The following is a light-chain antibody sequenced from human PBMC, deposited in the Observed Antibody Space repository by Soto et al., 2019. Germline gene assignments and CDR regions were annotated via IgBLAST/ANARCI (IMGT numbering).Light chain of an antibody. CDR3: QQYNNWPHT. Sequence: EIVMTQSPATLSVSPGERATLSCRASQSVSSNLAWYQPKPGQAPRLLIYGASTRATGIPARFSGSGSGTEFTLTISSLQSEDFAVYDCQQYNNWPHTFGGGTKVEIK. V-gene: IGKV3-15*01. CDR2: GAS. CDR1: QSVSSN. J-gene: IGKJ4*01.